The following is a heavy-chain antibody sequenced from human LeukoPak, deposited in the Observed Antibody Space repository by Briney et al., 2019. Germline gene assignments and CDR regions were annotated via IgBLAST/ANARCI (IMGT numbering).Heavy chain of an antibody. CDR1: GGSISSYY. CDR2: IYYSGST. J-gene: IGHJ6*03. V-gene: IGHV4-59*01. CDR3: ARERPEPYSSSWYGGGPYYYYYYMGV. Sequence: PSETLSLTCTVSGGSISSYYWSWIRQPPGKGLEWIGYIYYSGSTNYNPSLKSRVTISVDTSKNQFSLKLSSVTAADTAVYYCARERPEPYSSSWYGGGPYYYYYYMGVWGKGTTVTVSS. D-gene: IGHD6-13*01.